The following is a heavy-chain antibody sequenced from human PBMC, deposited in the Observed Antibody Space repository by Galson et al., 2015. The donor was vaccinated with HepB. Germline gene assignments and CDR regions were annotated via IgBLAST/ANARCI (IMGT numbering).Heavy chain of an antibody. Sequence: ETLSLTCSVSGAAISSGAYFWSWLRQPPGREPEWIGTISYSGTTTYNPSLQSRVTISIDTSRNHFSLRLNSVTAADTAVYHCARHNQQRWFFLWGQGTLITVSS. J-gene: IGHJ4*02. CDR2: ISYSGTT. V-gene: IGHV4-61*03. CDR1: GAAISSGAYF. D-gene: IGHD5-18*01. CDR3: ARHNQQRWFFL.